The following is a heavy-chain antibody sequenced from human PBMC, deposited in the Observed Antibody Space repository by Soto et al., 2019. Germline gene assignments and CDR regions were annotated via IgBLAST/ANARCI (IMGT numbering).Heavy chain of an antibody. CDR1: GFTFSSYG. Sequence: GGSLRLSCAASGFTFSSYGIHWVRQAPGKGLEWVAVIWYDGSNKYYADSVKGRFTISRDNSKNTLYLQMNSLRVEDTAVYYCERGQDGYGMDVWGQGTTVTVSS. CDR3: ERGQDGYGMDV. J-gene: IGHJ6*02. CDR2: IWYDGSNK. V-gene: IGHV3-33*01.